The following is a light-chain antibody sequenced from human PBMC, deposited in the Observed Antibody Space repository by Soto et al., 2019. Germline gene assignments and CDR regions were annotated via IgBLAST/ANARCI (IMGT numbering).Light chain of an antibody. V-gene: IGLV2-14*01. Sequence: QSVLTQPASVSGSPGQSITISCTGTSSDVGGYNYVSCYQQHPGKAPKLMIYEVSNRPSGVSNRFSGSKSGNTASLTISGLQAEDEADYYCSSYTSSSTLVFGGGTKLTVL. CDR2: EVS. CDR3: SSYTSSSTLV. J-gene: IGLJ3*02. CDR1: SSDVGGYNY.